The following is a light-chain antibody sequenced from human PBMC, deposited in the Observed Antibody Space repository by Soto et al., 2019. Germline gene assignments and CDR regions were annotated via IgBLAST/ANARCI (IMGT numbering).Light chain of an antibody. Sequence: QSVLTQPASVSGSPGQSITISCTGTSSDVGSYNYVSWYQQHPGKAPALIISEVSNRPSGVSSRFSGSKSGNTASLTITGLQAEDEADYYCSSFTRSNTFVFGAGTKVTVL. J-gene: IGLJ1*01. CDR3: SSFTRSNTFV. V-gene: IGLV2-14*01. CDR1: SSDVGSYNY. CDR2: EVS.